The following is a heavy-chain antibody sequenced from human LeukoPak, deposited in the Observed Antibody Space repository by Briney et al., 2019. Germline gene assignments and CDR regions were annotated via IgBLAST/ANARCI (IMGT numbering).Heavy chain of an antibody. V-gene: IGHV1-18*01. CDR3: ATDATVTNAFDI. CDR1: GYTFSSYG. D-gene: IGHD4-17*01. J-gene: IGHJ3*02. CDR2: ISAYNGNT. Sequence: ASVKVSCKASGYTFSSYGISWVRQAPGQGLEWMGWISAYNGNTNYAQKFQGRVTMTEDTSTDTAYMELSSLRSEDTAVYYCATDATVTNAFDIWGQGTMVTVSS.